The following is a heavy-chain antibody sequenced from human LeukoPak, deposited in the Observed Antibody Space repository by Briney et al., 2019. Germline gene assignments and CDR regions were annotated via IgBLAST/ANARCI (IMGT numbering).Heavy chain of an antibody. D-gene: IGHD1-26*01. Sequence: GGSLRLSCAASGFTFSSYWMSWVRQASGKGLEWVANIKQDGSEKYYVDSVKGRFTISRDNAKNSLYLQMNSLRAEDTAVYYCARELEVGAGVHFDYWGQGTLVTVSS. CDR3: ARELEVGAGVHFDY. J-gene: IGHJ4*02. CDR1: GFTFSSYW. V-gene: IGHV3-7*01. CDR2: IKQDGSEK.